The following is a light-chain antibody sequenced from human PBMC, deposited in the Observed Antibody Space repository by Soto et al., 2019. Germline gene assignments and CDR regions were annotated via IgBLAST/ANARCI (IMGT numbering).Light chain of an antibody. CDR2: GAS. J-gene: IGKJ1*01. CDR3: QESFFTLGT. V-gene: IGKV1-39*01. Sequence: DIQMSQSPSSLSASVGARVTITCRAIQYIGDFLNWYQQTPGKAPKLXIFGASNLQIGVPSRFSGSGSGTEFTLTINNLQREDFETYYCQESFFTLGTFGQGTKVDIK. CDR1: QYIGDF.